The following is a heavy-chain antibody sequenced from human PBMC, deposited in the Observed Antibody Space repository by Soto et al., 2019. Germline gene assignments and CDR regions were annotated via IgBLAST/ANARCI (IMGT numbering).Heavy chain of an antibody. V-gene: IGHV4-39*01. Sequence: SETLSLTCTVSSASISSSSYYWGWFRQSPGKGLEWIGNIYYSGSTYYNPSLKSRVTISVDTSKNQFSLKLSSVTAADTAVYYCAKGGSGSYSNAFDIWGQGTMVT. D-gene: IGHD3-10*01. J-gene: IGHJ3*02. CDR3: AKGGSGSYSNAFDI. CDR2: IYYSGST. CDR1: SASISSSSYY.